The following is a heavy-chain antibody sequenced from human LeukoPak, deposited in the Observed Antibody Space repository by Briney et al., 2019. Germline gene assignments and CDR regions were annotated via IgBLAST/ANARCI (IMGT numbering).Heavy chain of an antibody. CDR2: ISSSGNTK. CDR3: ARDRPPWFDP. D-gene: IGHD6-6*01. J-gene: IGHJ5*02. CDR1: GFTFNIYE. Sequence: PGGSLRLSCVASGFTFNIYEMNWVRQAPGKGLEWVSYISSSGNTKYYAGSVKGRFTISGDNAKNSLYLQMNSLRAEDTAVYYCARDRPPWFDPWGQGTLVTVSS. V-gene: IGHV3-48*03.